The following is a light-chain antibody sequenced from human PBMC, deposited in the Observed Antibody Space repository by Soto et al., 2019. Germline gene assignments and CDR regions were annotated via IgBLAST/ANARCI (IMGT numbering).Light chain of an antibody. V-gene: IGKV3-20*01. CDR3: NHYSPSSFT. CDR1: QSISGSY. Sequence: EIVLTQSPGTLSLSPGERATLSCRASQSISGSYLAWYQQKPGQSPRLLIYGASSRATGIPDRFTGSGSGTHFTLTISRLEPEDFAVYYCNHYSPSSFTFDPGTKVEIE. J-gene: IGKJ3*01. CDR2: GAS.